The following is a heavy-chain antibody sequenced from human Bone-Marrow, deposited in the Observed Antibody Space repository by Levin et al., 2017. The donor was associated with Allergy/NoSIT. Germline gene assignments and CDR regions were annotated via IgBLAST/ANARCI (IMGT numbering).Heavy chain of an antibody. CDR3: ARGRLQVPYSSYKGMDV. CDR1: GFTFSSHE. CDR2: IGTAGDT. Sequence: GGSLRLSCAASGFTFSSHEMHWVRQATGKGLEWVSFIGTAGDTSYPDSVKGRFTVSRENAKNSLYLQMNSLRAGDTAVYYCARGRLQVPYSSYKGMDVWGQGTTVTVSS. D-gene: IGHD2-21*01. V-gene: IGHV3-13*01. J-gene: IGHJ6*02.